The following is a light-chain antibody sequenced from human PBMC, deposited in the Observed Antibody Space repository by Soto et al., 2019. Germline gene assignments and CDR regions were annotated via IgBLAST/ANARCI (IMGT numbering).Light chain of an antibody. CDR2: GAS. CDR3: QQYGSSPA. V-gene: IGKV3-20*01. CDR1: QSVSSSY. Sequence: EIVLTQSPDTLSLSPGERATLSCRASQSVSSSYLAWYQQKPGQAPRLLIYGASSRATGIPDTFSGSGSGTDFTLTISRLEPEDFAVYYCQQYGSSPAFGGGTKVEIK. J-gene: IGKJ4*01.